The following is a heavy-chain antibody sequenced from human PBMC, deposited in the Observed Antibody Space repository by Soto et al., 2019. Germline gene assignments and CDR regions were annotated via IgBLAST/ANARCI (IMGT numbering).Heavy chain of an antibody. V-gene: IGHV3-53*01. D-gene: IGHD4-4*01. CDR2: IYDRDST. CDR3: ARWHLQEHADVV. Sequence: DVQLVESGGGLIQPGGPLRLSCAAFGLTVSGKKYMAWDRQAPGKGLECVSAIYDRDSTSYADSVKGRITTSGDSAKTIVCLQMNSLRPVDTAVYYCARWHLQEHADVVCGQGTTVTVSS. CDR1: GLTVSGKKY. J-gene: IGHJ3*01.